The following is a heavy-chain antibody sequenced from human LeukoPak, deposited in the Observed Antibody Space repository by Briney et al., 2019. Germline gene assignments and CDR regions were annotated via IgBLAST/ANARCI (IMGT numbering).Heavy chain of an antibody. D-gene: IGHD5-12*01. Sequence: SETLSLTCTVSGDSISSYYWSWIRQPPGKGLEWIGYIYYSGSTTYNPSLKSRVTISVDTSKNQFSLTLNSVTAADTAVYYCARGGDSGYDYLDYWGQGTLATVSS. CDR1: GDSISSYY. V-gene: IGHV4-59*08. CDR2: IYYSGST. J-gene: IGHJ4*02. CDR3: ARGGDSGYDYLDY.